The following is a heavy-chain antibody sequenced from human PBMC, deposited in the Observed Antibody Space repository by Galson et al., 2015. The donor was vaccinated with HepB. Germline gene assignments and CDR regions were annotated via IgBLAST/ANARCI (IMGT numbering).Heavy chain of an antibody. V-gene: IGHV3-23*01. Sequence: SLRLSCAASGFTFRNYAISWVRQAPGKGLEWVSGISNGGDTSFYADSVKGQLTISRDNSKSTVYLQMNSLRAEDTALYYCAIIRVGGPDPFDFWGQGTMVTVS. J-gene: IGHJ3*01. CDR3: AIIRVGGPDPFDF. CDR2: ISNGGDTS. CDR1: GFTFRNYA. D-gene: IGHD2-15*01.